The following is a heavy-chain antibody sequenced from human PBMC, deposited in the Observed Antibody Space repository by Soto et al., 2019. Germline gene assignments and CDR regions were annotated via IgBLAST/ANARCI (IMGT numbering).Heavy chain of an antibody. D-gene: IGHD3-22*01. Sequence: QVQLVQSGAEVKKPGSSVKVSCKASGGTFSSYAISWVRQAPGQGLEWMGGIIPIFGTANYAQKFQGRVTITADKSTSTAYMELSSLRSEDTAVYYCASMELDYDDSSGYYFPANWGQGTLVTVSS. J-gene: IGHJ4*02. CDR1: GGTFSSYA. V-gene: IGHV1-69*06. CDR2: IIPIFGTA. CDR3: ASMELDYDDSSGYYFPAN.